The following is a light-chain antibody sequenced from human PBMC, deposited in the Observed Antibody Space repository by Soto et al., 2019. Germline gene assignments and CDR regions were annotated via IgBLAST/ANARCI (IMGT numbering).Light chain of an antibody. V-gene: IGLV2-14*01. J-gene: IGLJ3*02. Sequence: QSALTQPASVSGSPGQSITISCTGTSSDVGGYNYVSWYQHHPGKAPKLMIYEVNNRPSGVSDRFSSSKSGNSASLTISGIKAADEADYYCSSYTSRSTHVFGGGTKLTVL. CDR1: SSDVGGYNY. CDR3: SSYTSRSTHV. CDR2: EVN.